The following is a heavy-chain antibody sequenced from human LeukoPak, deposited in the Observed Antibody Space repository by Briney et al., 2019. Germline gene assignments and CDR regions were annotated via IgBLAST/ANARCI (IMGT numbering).Heavy chain of an antibody. CDR3: ARVGELSQRDYFDY. CDR2: IYSGGST. V-gene: IGHV3-53*01. J-gene: IGHJ4*02. CDR1: GFTVSSNY. D-gene: IGHD3-16*02. Sequence: GGSLRLSCAASGFTVSSNYMSWVRQAPGKGLEWVSVIYSGGSTYYADSVKGRFTISRDNSKNTLYLQMNSLRAEDTAVYYCARVGELSQRDYFDYWGQGTLVTVSS.